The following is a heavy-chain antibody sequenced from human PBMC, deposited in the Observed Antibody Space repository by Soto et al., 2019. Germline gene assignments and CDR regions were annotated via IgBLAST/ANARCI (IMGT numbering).Heavy chain of an antibody. V-gene: IGHV3-23*01. CDR3: AKGTAITMIVVVMNYFDY. Sequence: EVQLLESGGGLVQPGGSLRLSCAASGFTFSSYAMSWVRQAPGKGLEWVSAISGSGGSTYYADSVKGRFTISRDNSKNTLYLQMNSLRAEDTAVYYSAKGTAITMIVVVMNYFDYWGQGTLVTVSS. D-gene: IGHD3-22*01. CDR1: GFTFSSYA. J-gene: IGHJ4*02. CDR2: ISGSGGST.